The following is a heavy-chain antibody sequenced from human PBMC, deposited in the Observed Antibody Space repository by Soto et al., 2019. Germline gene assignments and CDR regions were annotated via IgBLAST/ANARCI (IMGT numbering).Heavy chain of an antibody. Sequence: GGSLRLSCAVSGFTFDDYAMHWVRQAPGKGLEWVSGISWNSGAAVYADSVKGRFTISRDNSKNSLYLEMNRLRAEDTALYYCVKDSNYYYMDVWGQGATVTVSS. J-gene: IGHJ6*02. CDR3: VKDSNYYYMDV. D-gene: IGHD3-10*01. CDR2: ISWNSGAA. V-gene: IGHV3-9*01. CDR1: GFTFDDYA.